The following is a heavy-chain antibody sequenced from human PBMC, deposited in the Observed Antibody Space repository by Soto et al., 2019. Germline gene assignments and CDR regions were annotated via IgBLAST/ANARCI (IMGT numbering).Heavy chain of an antibody. D-gene: IGHD4-4*01. Sequence: QVQLVESGGGVVQPGRSLRLSCAASGFTFSSYAMHWVRQAPGKGLEWVAVISYDGSNKYYADSVKGRFTISRDNSKNTLYLQRSSLRTEDTAVYYCARPLWRDDYNWGYFDLWGRGTLVTVSS. CDR2: ISYDGSNK. CDR1: GFTFSSYA. V-gene: IGHV3-30-3*01. J-gene: IGHJ2*01. CDR3: ARPLWRDDYNWGYFDL.